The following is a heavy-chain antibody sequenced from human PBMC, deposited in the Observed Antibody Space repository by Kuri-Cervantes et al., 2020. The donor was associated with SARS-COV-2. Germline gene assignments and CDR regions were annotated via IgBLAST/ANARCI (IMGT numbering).Heavy chain of an antibody. V-gene: IGHV1-69*13. J-gene: IGHJ3*02. CDR3: ATALRIVVVPAANLGVDAFDI. CDR1: GSTFSSYA. D-gene: IGHD2-2*01. Sequence: SVKVSCKASGSTFSSYAISWVRQAPGQGLEWMGRIIPIFGTANYAQKFQGRVTITADESTSTAYMELSSLRSEDTAVYYCATALRIVVVPAANLGVDAFDIWGQGTMVTVSS. CDR2: IIPIFGTA.